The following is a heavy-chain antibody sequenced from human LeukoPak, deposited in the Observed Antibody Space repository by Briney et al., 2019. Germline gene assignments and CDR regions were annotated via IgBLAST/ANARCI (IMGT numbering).Heavy chain of an antibody. V-gene: IGHV4-30-4*01. Sequence: SETLSLTSTVSGASLSSGDFYWSWIRQPPGRALEWIGYIFYSGSTYYSPSLQSRSTISIDMSKNQFSLKLNSVTAADTAVYYCARDAGVGATNWYFDLWGRGTLVTVSS. CDR3: ARDAGVGATNWYFDL. D-gene: IGHD1-26*01. J-gene: IGHJ2*01. CDR1: GASLSSGDFY. CDR2: IFYSGST.